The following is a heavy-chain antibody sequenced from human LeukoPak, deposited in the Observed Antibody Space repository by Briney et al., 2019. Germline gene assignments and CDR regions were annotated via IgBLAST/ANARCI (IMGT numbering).Heavy chain of an antibody. J-gene: IGHJ4*02. CDR1: GVTFSTYA. D-gene: IGHD3-9*01. CDR2: LSGSGSSA. CDR3: AKGLTNLGDD. Sequence: GGSLRLSCAASGVTFSTYAMSWVRQAPGKGLEWVSGLSGSGSSAYYADSVKGRFTISRDNSKNTLYLQMNSLRPEDTAVYYCAKGLTNLGDDWGQGTLVTVSS. V-gene: IGHV3-23*01.